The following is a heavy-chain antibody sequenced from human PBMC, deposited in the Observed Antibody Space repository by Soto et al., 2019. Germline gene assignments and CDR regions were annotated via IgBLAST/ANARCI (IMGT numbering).Heavy chain of an antibody. D-gene: IGHD3-22*01. CDR1: GFTFSSYA. CDR2: ISGSGGST. V-gene: IGHV3-23*01. Sequence: EVQLLESGGGLVQPGGSLRLSCAASGFTFSSYAMSWVRQAPGKGLEWDSAISGSGGSTYYADSVKGRFTISRDNSKNTLYMQMNSLRAEDTAVYYCATEGYYYDSSGEPYYFDYWGQGTLVTVSS. CDR3: ATEGYYYDSSGEPYYFDY. J-gene: IGHJ4*02.